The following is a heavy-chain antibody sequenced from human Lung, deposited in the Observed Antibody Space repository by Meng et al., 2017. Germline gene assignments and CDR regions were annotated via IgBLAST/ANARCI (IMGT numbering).Heavy chain of an antibody. CDR2: TYYRSKWYN. CDR3: ARSQQWLDS. D-gene: IGHD6-19*01. Sequence: VHLQQAGPGRVKPSQTRTIACAISGDSVSSNSAAWNWIRQSPSRGLEWLGRTYYRSKWYNGYAVSVRSRITINPDTSKNQFSLQLNSVTPEDTAVYYCARSQQWLDSWGQGTLVTVSS. J-gene: IGHJ4*02. CDR1: GDSVSSNSAA. V-gene: IGHV6-1*01.